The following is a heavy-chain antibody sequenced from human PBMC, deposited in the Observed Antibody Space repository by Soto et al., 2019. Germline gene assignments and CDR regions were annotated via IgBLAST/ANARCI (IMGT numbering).Heavy chain of an antibody. D-gene: IGHD1-7*01. V-gene: IGHV4-34*01. J-gene: IGHJ4*02. CDR2: INHSGST. CDR1: GGSFSGYY. Sequence: QVQLQQWGAGLLKPSETLSLTCAVYGGSFSGYYWSWIRQPPGKGLEWIGEINHSGSTNYNPTLKSRVTISVDTSKNQFSLKLRSVTAADTAVYYCARGRTGTTSYFDYWGQGTLVTVSS. CDR3: ARGRTGTTSYFDY.